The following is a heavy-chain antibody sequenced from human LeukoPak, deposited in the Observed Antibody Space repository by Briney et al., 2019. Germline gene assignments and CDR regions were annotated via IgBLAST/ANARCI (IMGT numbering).Heavy chain of an antibody. Sequence: RPGGSLRLSCKGSGYSFTSYWISWVRQMPGKGLEWMGRIDPSDSYTNYSPSFQGQVTISADKSISTAYLQWSSLKASDTAMYYCARGCSSTTCYHNFDYWGQGTLVTVSS. D-gene: IGHD2-2*01. V-gene: IGHV5-10-1*04. J-gene: IGHJ4*02. CDR3: ARGCSSTTCYHNFDY. CDR2: IDPSDSYT. CDR1: GYSFTSYW.